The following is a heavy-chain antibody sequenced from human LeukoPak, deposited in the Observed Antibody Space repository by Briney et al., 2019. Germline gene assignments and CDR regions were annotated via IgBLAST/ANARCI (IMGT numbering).Heavy chain of an antibody. V-gene: IGHV4-34*01. CDR3: ARGATIVRGAETDSSARYYCMDV. J-gene: IGHJ6*03. CDR2: INHSGST. Sequence: PSETLSLTCVVYGGSFSGYYLSWIRQPPGKGLEWIGEINHSGSTNYNPSLKSRVTISVDTSKNQFSLKLSSVTAADTAVYYCARGATIVRGAETDSSARYYCMDVWGKGTTVTVSS. CDR1: GGSFSGYY. D-gene: IGHD3-10*01.